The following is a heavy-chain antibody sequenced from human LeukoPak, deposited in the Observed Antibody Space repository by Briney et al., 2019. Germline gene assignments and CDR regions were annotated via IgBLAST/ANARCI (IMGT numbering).Heavy chain of an antibody. V-gene: IGHV4-4*07. CDR3: ARDSPRGYTLGHRSYFMDV. Sequence: SETLSLTCTVSGGSISPHYWTWIRQSAGQGLEFVGRIHYGGTTNYNPSLASRVSLSVDTSNNQVSLRLRSVTAADTAVYYCARDSPRGYTLGHRSYFMDVWGKGTTFTVS. D-gene: IGHD5-12*01. CDR1: GGSISPHY. J-gene: IGHJ6*03. CDR2: IHYGGTT.